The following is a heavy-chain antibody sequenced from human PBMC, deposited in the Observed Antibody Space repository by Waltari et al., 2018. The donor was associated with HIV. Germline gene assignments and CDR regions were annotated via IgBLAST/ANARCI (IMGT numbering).Heavy chain of an antibody. CDR3: ARAGDNWNAEHDY. CDR1: GYNFGNYG. J-gene: IGHJ4*02. V-gene: IGHV1-18*01. D-gene: IGHD1-20*01. Sequence: QVQLVQSGVEVKKPGASVKVSCKASGYNFGNYGISWVRQAPGQGLEWMGWIGAYSGNRKYGQEYQGRVTMTTDTATNTAYMELRSLTADDTAMYYCARAGDNWNAEHDYWGQGTLVTVSS. CDR2: IGAYSGNR.